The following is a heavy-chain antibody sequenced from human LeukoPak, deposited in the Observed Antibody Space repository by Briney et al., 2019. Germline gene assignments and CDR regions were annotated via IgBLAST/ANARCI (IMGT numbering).Heavy chain of an antibody. J-gene: IGHJ4*02. V-gene: IGHV4-38-2*01. CDR3: GRLFDGSGTYVDY. D-gene: IGHD3-10*01. Sequence: SETLSLTCLVSGYSIGSGFLWGWIRPPPGKGLQWIASIYHSATTYYNPSLASRVTISLHTSKNLFPLKLTSVTAADTAVYYCGRLFDGSGTYVDYWGQGHLVSVSS. CDR2: IYHSATT. CDR1: GYSIGSGFL.